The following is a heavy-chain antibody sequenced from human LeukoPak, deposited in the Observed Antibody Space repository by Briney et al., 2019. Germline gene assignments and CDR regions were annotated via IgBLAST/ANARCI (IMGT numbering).Heavy chain of an antibody. D-gene: IGHD2-15*01. J-gene: IGHJ4*02. V-gene: IGHV1-18*01. CDR1: GYTFTSNG. CDR2: ISAYNGNT. Sequence: ASVKVSCKASGYTFTSNGISWVRQAPGQGLEWMGRISAYNGNTNYAQKVQGRVTMTTDTSTSTAYMELRSLRSDDTAVYYCARCSGGSCYHDLDYWGQGTLVTVSS. CDR3: ARCSGGSCYHDLDY.